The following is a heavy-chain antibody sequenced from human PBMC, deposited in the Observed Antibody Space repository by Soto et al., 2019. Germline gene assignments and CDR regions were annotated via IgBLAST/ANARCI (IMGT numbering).Heavy chain of an antibody. CDR2: ISAYNGNT. CDR3: ARDSPPVDY. V-gene: IGHV1-18*01. CDR1: GYTFTSYG. J-gene: IGHJ4*02. Sequence: QVQLVQSGAEVKKPGASVKVSCKASGYTFTSYGISWVRQAHGQGLEWMGWISAYNGNTKYAQKPQGRVTLTTDTATGTAYIELRSLRADDTAVYYCARDSPPVDYWGQGTLVTVSS.